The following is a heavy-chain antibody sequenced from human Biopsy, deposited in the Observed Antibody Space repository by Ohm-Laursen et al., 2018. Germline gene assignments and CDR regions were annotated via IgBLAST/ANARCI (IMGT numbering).Heavy chain of an antibody. Sequence: SDTLSLTCTVSGVSINGGRYYWNWIRHHPGKGLEWIENIFYNANTYYNPSLKSRVTTSVDTSKNQFSLKLSSVTAADTAVYYCARLGSGDYFPTFFDFWGQGALVTVSS. D-gene: IGHD5-12*01. CDR3: ARLGSGDYFPTFFDF. J-gene: IGHJ4*02. CDR2: IFYNANT. CDR1: GVSINGGRYY. V-gene: IGHV4-31*03.